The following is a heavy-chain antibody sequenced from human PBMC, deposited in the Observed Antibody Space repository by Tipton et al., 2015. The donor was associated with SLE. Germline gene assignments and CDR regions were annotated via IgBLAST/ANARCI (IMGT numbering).Heavy chain of an antibody. CDR3: ARDAV. V-gene: IGHV4-4*08. Sequence: TLSLTCTVSGGSSSSYYWAWIRQPPGKGLEWTGYIYSSGSTNYNPSLKSRVTMSVDTSKNQFSLKLTSVTAADTAVYYCARDAVWGQGTLVTVSS. J-gene: IGHJ4*02. CDR1: GGSSSSYY. CDR2: IYSSGST.